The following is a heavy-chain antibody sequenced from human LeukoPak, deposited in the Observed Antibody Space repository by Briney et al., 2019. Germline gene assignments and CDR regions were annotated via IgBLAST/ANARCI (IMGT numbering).Heavy chain of an antibody. J-gene: IGHJ4*02. V-gene: IGHV4-34*01. CDR1: GASFTDYY. Sequence: KTSETLSLTCDVYGASFTDYYWGWIRQPPGKGLEWIGEISHSGSTNYNPCLKSRVTISIDTSKIQFFLKLTLLTAADTAVYYCVSTSGYWGQGTLVTVSS. D-gene: IGHD5/OR15-5a*01. CDR2: ISHSGST. CDR3: VSTSGY.